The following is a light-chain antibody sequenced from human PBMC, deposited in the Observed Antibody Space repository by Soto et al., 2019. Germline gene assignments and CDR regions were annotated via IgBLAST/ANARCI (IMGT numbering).Light chain of an antibody. V-gene: IGKV1-5*01. J-gene: IGKJ1*01. CDR1: QSISSW. Sequence: DIQMTQSPSTLSASVGDRVTITCRASQSISSWLAWYQQKPGKAPKLLIYDASSLESGVPSRFSGSGSGTEFTVTISSLQPEDFATYYCQQHYNLPPWTFGQGTKVEI. CDR3: QQHYNLPPWT. CDR2: DAS.